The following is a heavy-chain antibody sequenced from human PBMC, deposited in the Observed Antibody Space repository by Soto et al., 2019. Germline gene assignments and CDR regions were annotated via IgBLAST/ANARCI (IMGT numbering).Heavy chain of an antibody. CDR1: GFTFSSYG. CDR2: ISYDGSNK. D-gene: IGHD3-9*01. V-gene: IGHV3-30*18. Sequence: QVQLVESGGGVVQPGRSLRLSCAASGFTFSSYGMHWVRQAPGKGLEWVAVISYDGSNKYYADSVKGRFTISRDNSKNXLYLQMNSLRAEDTAVYYCAKGPKADYDILAGFDYWGQGTLVTVSS. J-gene: IGHJ4*02. CDR3: AKGPKADYDILAGFDY.